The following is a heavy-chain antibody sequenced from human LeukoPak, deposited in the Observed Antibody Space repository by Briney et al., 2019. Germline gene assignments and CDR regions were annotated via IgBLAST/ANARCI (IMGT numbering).Heavy chain of an antibody. Sequence: GGSLRLSCAASGFTFGSYWMGWVRQAPGKGLEWVANIKQDGSEKYYVDSVKGRFTISRDNAKNSLYLQLNSLRAEDTAVYYCARARGGYDFDYWGQGTLVTVSS. CDR3: ARARGGYDFDY. CDR2: IKQDGSEK. V-gene: IGHV3-7*03. D-gene: IGHD5-12*01. J-gene: IGHJ4*02. CDR1: GFTFGSYW.